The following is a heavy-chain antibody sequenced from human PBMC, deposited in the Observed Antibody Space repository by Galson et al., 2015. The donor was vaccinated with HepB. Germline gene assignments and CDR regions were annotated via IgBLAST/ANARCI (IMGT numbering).Heavy chain of an antibody. CDR2: ISDSGGST. D-gene: IGHD6-25*01. CDR1: GFTLSSYA. Sequence: SLRLSCAASGFTLSSYAMSWVRQAPGKGLEWVSFISDSGGSTYYAESVKGRFTISRDNSKNTLYLQMNSLRAEDTAVFYCAKPGGRTDAFDIWGQGTMVTVSS. V-gene: IGHV3-23*01. CDR3: AKPGGRTDAFDI. J-gene: IGHJ3*02.